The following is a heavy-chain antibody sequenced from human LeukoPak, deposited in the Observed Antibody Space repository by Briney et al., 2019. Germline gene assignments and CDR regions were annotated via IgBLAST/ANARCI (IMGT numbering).Heavy chain of an antibody. CDR2: IYSGGST. Sequence: GGSLRLSCAASGFTVSSNYMGWVRQAPGEGLEWVSVIYSGGSTYYADSVKGRFTISRDNSKHTLYLQMNGLRAEDTAVYYCARDFPTLDPWGQGTLVTVSS. CDR1: GFTVSSNY. V-gene: IGHV3-53*01. J-gene: IGHJ5*02. CDR3: ARDFPTLDP.